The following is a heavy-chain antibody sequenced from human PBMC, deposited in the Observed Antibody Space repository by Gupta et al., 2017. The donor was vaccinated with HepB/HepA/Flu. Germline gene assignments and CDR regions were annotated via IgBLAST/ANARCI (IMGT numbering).Heavy chain of an antibody. CDR1: VYTFTGYY. CDR3: AREQHYDDSSCYYLVGARCWGFKEAP. D-gene: IGHD3-22*01. V-gene: IGHV1-2*02. Sequence: HVHLVQSGAEVNKTGASVKVSCKAYVYTFTGYYMHWMRQAPGQGLEWMGWINPNLCGTSDAQKFQRRVTMTSYTSSSTAYMELSRLRADETAEYYCAREQHYDDSSCYYLVGARCWGFKEAPGGHGTLVTVYS. CDR2: INPNLCGT. J-gene: IGHJ4*01.